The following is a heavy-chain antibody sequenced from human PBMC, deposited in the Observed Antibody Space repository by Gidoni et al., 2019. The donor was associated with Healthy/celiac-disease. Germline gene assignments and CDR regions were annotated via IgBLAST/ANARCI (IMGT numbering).Heavy chain of an antibody. CDR3: ARGVYCSSTSCSPNFDY. J-gene: IGHJ4*02. D-gene: IGHD2-2*01. CDR1: GGSLGGHY. V-gene: IGHV4-34*01. CDR2: INHSGST. Sequence: QVQRQQWGAGLLKPSETLSLSCAVEGGSLGGHYWSWIRQPPGKGLEWIGEINHSGSTNYNPSLKSLVTISVDTSKNQFSLKLSSVTAADTAVYYCARGVYCSSTSCSPNFDYWGQGTLVTVSS.